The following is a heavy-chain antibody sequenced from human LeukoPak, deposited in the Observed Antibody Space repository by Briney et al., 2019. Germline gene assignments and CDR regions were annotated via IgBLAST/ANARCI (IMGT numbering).Heavy chain of an antibody. V-gene: IGHV3-30*04. Sequence: PGGSLRLSCAASGFTFSSYAMHWVRQAPGKGLEWVAVISYDGSNKYYADSVKGRFTISRDNSKNTLYLQMNSLRAEDTAVYYCARDPYLYYYGTHPKNNGFDYWGQGTLVTVSS. CDR2: ISYDGSNK. CDR3: ARDPYLYYYGTHPKNNGFDY. D-gene: IGHD3-10*01. CDR1: GFTFSSYA. J-gene: IGHJ4*02.